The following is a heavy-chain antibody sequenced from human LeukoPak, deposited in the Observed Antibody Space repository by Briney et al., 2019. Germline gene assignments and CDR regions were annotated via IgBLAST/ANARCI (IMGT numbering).Heavy chain of an antibody. V-gene: IGHV4-59*01. Sequence: SSETLSLTCTVSGGSMSSYYWSWIRQPPGKGLEWVGYIYYSGSTNYNPSLQNRVTISVVTSTNQFSLKLSSVTAADTAVYYCARGGPYSDFWSGYSPYYYYYGMDVWGQGTTVTVSS. CDR1: GGSMSSYY. J-gene: IGHJ6*02. D-gene: IGHD3-3*01. CDR2: IYYSGST. CDR3: ARGGPYSDFWSGYSPYYYYYGMDV.